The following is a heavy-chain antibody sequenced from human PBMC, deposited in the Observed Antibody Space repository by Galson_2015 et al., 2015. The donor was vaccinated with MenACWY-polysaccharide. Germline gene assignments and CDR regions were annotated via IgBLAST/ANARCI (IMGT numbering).Heavy chain of an antibody. CDR2: INQDGTVK. CDR3: ARVGYASSSTDY. Sequence: SLRLSCAASGFTFSNYWMSWVRQAPGKGLEWVANINQDGTVKYYVDSVKGRFTISRDNAKNSLYVQMSSLRGEDTAVYYCARVGYASSSTDYWGQGTLVTVSS. CDR1: GFTFSNYW. D-gene: IGHD6-6*01. V-gene: IGHV3-7*01. J-gene: IGHJ4*02.